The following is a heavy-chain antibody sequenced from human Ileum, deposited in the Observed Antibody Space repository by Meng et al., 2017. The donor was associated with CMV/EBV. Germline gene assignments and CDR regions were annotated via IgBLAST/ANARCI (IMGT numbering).Heavy chain of an antibody. CDR1: GESISNHLW. Sequence: TCAVSGESISNHLWWNWVRQSPGKGLKWIGEISHSEDTKFNPSLQSRVTISLDKTNNHFTLRLTSVTAADTGVYFCARSPGFWSFDYWGRGTLVTVSS. CDR3: ARSPGFWSFDY. D-gene: IGHD2-8*02. CDR2: ISHSEDT. V-gene: IGHV4-4*01. J-gene: IGHJ4*02.